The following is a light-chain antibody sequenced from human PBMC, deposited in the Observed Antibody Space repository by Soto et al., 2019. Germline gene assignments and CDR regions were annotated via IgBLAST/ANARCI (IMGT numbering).Light chain of an antibody. CDR2: VAS. Sequence: DIQMTQSPSSLSASIGDRVTITCRASQDVGSCLGWYQQKQGKAPKLLINVASTLQSGVPSRVSGSGSGTDFTLAISSLQPEDFATYYCQQSSSTPQTFGGGPRVEIK. J-gene: IGKJ4*01. CDR3: QQSSSTPQT. CDR1: QDVGSC. V-gene: IGKV1-39*01.